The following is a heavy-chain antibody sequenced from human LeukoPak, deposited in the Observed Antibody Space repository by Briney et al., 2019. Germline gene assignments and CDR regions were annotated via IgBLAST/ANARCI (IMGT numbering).Heavy chain of an antibody. Sequence: ASVKVSCKASGYTFTSYYMHWVRQAPGQGLEWMGIINPSGGSTSYAQKFQGRVTMTRDMSTSTVYMELSSLRSEDTAVYYCARDFSAYSSPIHRHRPSRHFDYWGQGTLVTVSS. V-gene: IGHV1-46*01. D-gene: IGHD6-13*01. CDR1: GYTFTSYY. J-gene: IGHJ4*02. CDR2: INPSGGST. CDR3: ARDFSAYSSPIHRHRPSRHFDY.